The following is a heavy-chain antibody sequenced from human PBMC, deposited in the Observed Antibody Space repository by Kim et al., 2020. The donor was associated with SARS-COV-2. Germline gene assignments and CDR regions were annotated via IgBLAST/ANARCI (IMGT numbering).Heavy chain of an antibody. V-gene: IGHV3-23*01. D-gene: IGHD5-18*01. J-gene: IGHJ4*02. CDR3: AKGVDTVS. CDR2: GGST. Sequence: GGSTDYADSVKGRFTISRDNSKNTLYLQMNSLRAEDTAVYYCAKGVDTVSWGQGTLVTVSS.